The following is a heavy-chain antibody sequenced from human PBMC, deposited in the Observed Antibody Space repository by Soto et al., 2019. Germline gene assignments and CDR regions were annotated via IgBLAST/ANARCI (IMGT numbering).Heavy chain of an antibody. V-gene: IGHV3-11*01. CDR3: ARDRAHYGAYEGFDY. CDR2: ISNSGTSM. J-gene: IGHJ4*02. D-gene: IGHD4-17*01. CDR1: GFTFSNYY. Sequence: QVQLVESGGGLVKPGGSLRLSCAASGFTFSNYYMSWIRQAPGKEPEWVSYISNSGTSMYYEDSVKGRFTISRDNAKKELYLQMNSLRAEDTAMYYCARDRAHYGAYEGFDYWGQGTLVTVSS.